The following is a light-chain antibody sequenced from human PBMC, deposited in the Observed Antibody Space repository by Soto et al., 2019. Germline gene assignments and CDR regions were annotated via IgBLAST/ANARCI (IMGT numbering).Light chain of an antibody. V-gene: IGLV1-44*01. CDR3: AAWDDSLNGYV. Sequence: QSVLTQPPSASGTPGQRVTISCSGSRSNIGGEAVNWYQQLPGTAPQLLIYSYNQRPSGVPDRFSGSKSGTSASLAISGLQSEDEADYICAAWDDSLNGYVFGTGTKVTVL. CDR1: RSNIGGEA. CDR2: SYN. J-gene: IGLJ1*01.